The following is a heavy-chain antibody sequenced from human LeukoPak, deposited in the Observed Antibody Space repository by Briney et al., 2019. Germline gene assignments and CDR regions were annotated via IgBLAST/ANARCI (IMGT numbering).Heavy chain of an antibody. CDR3: ARGVYSSGWYPDYFDY. V-gene: IGHV3-7*01. CDR2: IKQDGSDK. D-gene: IGHD6-19*01. Sequence: GGSLRLSCAASGFTFSSYAMSWVRQAPGKGLEWVANIKQDGSDKYYVDSVRGRFTISRDNARDSLYLQMNSLRAEDTAIYYCARGVYSSGWYPDYFDYWGQGTLVTVSS. CDR1: GFTFSSYA. J-gene: IGHJ4*02.